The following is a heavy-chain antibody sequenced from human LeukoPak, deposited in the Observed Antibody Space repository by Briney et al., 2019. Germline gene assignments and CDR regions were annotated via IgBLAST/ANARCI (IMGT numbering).Heavy chain of an antibody. V-gene: IGHV4-59*01. J-gene: IGHJ4*02. CDR3: ARDRSGGWYAYFDY. CDR1: GGSISSYY. Sequence: PSETLSLTCTVSGGSISSYYWSWIRQPPGKGLEWIGYIYYSGSTNYNPSPESRVTISVDTSKNQFSLKLSSVTAADTAVYYRARDRSGGWYAYFDYWGQGTLVTVSS. CDR2: IYYSGST. D-gene: IGHD6-19*01.